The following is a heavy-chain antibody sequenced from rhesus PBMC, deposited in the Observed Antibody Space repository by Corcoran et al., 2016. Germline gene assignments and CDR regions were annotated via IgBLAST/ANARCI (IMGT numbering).Heavy chain of an antibody. CDR3: SRRSLSGYSYFDY. CDR1: GGPFSSAY. V-gene: IGHV4S11*01. CDR2: IYGGSSRT. D-gene: IGHD5-24*01. J-gene: IGHJ4*01. Sequence: QVQLQESGPGLVKPSETLSLTCAVAGGPFSSAYWSWIRQAPGKVLEWICFIYGGSSRTNYNPSLQTRGTLSVDTSRNQVSLKRSSVTAAGTAIYYCSRRSLSGYSYFDYWGQGVLVTVSS.